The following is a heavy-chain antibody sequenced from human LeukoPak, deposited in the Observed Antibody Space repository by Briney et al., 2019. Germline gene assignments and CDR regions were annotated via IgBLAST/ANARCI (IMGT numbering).Heavy chain of an antibody. CDR3: AGNSYDSGSSPY. D-gene: IGHD3-10*01. Sequence: QARGSLRLSCAASRFTFSSYGISSVRQAPGNGLEWDSPSSRSTRTTYYADSVKGRFTLSRDNSKNMIYVEMNSLRAEDTAVYYCAGNSYDSGSSPYWGQGTLVTVSS. CDR1: RFTFSSYG. CDR2: SSRSTRTT. J-gene: IGHJ4*02. V-gene: IGHV3-23*01.